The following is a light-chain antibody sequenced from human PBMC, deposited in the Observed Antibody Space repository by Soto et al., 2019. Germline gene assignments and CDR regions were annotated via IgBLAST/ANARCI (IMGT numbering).Light chain of an antibody. J-gene: IGKJ1*01. CDR1: QRISSTY. CDR3: QQYDSPPRT. Sequence: EIVLTQSPGTLSLSPGKRVTLSCRASQRISSTYLAWYQQKPGQAPRLLIYGASSRATGIPDRFSGSGSGTDFTLTISRLEPEDFAVYYCQQYDSPPRTFGQGTKVEVQ. CDR2: GAS. V-gene: IGKV3-20*01.